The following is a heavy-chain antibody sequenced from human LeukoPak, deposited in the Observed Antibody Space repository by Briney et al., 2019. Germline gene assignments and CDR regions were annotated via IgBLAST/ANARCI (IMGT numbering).Heavy chain of an antibody. CDR2: ISYIGTT. Sequence: SEALSLTCAVSGDSFSSHYWTWIRQAPGRGLEWIGYISYIGTTNYNPSLKSRVAISIDTSKNQFSLKLTSVTTADTAVYYCARDLVTVTKGFDIWGLGTMVSVSS. J-gene: IGHJ3*02. V-gene: IGHV4-59*11. CDR3: ARDLVTVTKGFDI. CDR1: GDSFSSHY. D-gene: IGHD4-17*01.